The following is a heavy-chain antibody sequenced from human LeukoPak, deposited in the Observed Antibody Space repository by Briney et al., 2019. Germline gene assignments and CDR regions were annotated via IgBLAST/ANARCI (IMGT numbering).Heavy chain of an antibody. Sequence: SETLSLTCAVYGVSFSGYYWSWIRQPPGKGLEWIGEINHSGSTNYNPSLKSRVTISVDTSKEQFSLKLGSVTAADTAVYYCVAYYFDSSGPKKNYWGQGTLVTVSS. CDR3: VAYYFDSSGPKKNY. J-gene: IGHJ4*02. CDR2: INHSGST. D-gene: IGHD3-22*01. CDR1: GVSFSGYY. V-gene: IGHV4-34*01.